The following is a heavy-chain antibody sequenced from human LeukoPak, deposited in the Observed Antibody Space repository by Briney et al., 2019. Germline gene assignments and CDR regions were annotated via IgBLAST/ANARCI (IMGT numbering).Heavy chain of an antibody. J-gene: IGHJ3*02. CDR1: GYTFTGYY. CDR3: ARGSRRYCSSTSCYPIDAFDI. D-gene: IGHD2-2*01. CDR2: INPNSGGT. V-gene: IGHV1-2*02. Sequence: ASVKVSCKASGYTFTGYYMHWVRQAPGQGLEWMGLINPNSGGTNYAQKFQGRVTMTRDTSISTAYMELSRLRSDDTAVYYCARGSRRYCSSTSCYPIDAFDIWGQGTMVTVSS.